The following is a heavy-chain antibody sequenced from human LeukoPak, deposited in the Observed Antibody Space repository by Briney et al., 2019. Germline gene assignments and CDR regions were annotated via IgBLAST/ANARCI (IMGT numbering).Heavy chain of an antibody. CDR3: ARGGHYYGSGSYQPRGFDP. Sequence: SVKVSCKASGGTFSSYAISWVRQAPGQGLEWMGGIIPIFGTANYAQKFQGRVTMTRNTSISTAYMELSSLRSEDTAVYYCARGGHYYGSGSYQPRGFDPWGQGTLVTVSS. J-gene: IGHJ5*02. CDR2: IIPIFGTA. D-gene: IGHD3-10*01. CDR1: GGTFSSYA. V-gene: IGHV1-69*05.